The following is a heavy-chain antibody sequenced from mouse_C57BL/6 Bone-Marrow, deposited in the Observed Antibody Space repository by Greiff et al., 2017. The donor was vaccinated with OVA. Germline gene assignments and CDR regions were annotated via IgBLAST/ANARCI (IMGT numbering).Heavy chain of an antibody. D-gene: IGHD2-5*01. V-gene: IGHV6-6*01. CDR3: TRQPPYSNYDWYFDV. Sequence: EVKLMESGGGLVQPGGSMKLSCAASGFTFSDAWMDWVRQSPEKGLEWVAEIRNKANNHATYYAESVKGRFTISRDDSKSSVYLQMNSLRAEDTGIYYCTRQPPYSNYDWYFDVWGTGTTVTGSS. CDR2: IRNKANNHAT. CDR1: GFTFSDAW. J-gene: IGHJ1*03.